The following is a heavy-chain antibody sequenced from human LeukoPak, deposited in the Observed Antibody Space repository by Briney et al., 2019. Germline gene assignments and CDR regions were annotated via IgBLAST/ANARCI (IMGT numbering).Heavy chain of an antibody. V-gene: IGHV3-7*03. J-gene: IGHJ5*02. CDR3: ARGVSMVRGVIKPNWFDP. CDR1: GFTFSSYW. CDR2: IKQDGSEK. Sequence: GGSLRLSCAASGFTFSSYWMSWVRQAPGKGLEWVANIKQDGSEKYYVDSVKGRFTISRDNAKNSLYLQMNSLRAEDTAVYYCARGVSMVRGVIKPNWFDPWGQGTLVTDSS. D-gene: IGHD3-10*01.